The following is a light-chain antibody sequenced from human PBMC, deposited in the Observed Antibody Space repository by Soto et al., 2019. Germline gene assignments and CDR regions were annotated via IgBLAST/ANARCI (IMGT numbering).Light chain of an antibody. CDR1: QSVSSSY. V-gene: IGKV3-20*01. J-gene: IGKJ1*01. CDR2: GAS. Sequence: EIVLTQSPGTLSLSPGERATLSCRASQSVSSSYLAWYQQEPGQAPRLLIYGASRRATGIPDRFSGSGSGTDFTLTISRLELEDFAVYFCQQSGSSPWTFGQGTKVDIK. CDR3: QQSGSSPWT.